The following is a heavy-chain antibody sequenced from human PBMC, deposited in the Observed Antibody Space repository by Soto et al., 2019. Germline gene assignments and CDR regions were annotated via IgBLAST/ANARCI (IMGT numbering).Heavy chain of an antibody. D-gene: IGHD3-10*01. CDR1: GFTFSGYG. J-gene: IGHJ4*02. V-gene: IGHV3-33*01. CDR2: IWYDGSNK. CDR3: ARAKVVRGVIIGGY. Sequence: QVQLVESGGSVVQPGRSLRLSCAASGFTFSGYGMHWVRQAPGKGLEWVAVIWYDGSNKYYADSVKGRFTISRDNSKNTLYLQMNSLRAEDTAVYYCARAKVVRGVIIGGYWGQGTLVTVSS.